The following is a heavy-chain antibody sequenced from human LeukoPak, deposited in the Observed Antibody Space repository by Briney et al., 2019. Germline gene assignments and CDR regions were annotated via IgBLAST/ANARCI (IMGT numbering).Heavy chain of an antibody. J-gene: IGHJ4*02. CDR3: ARLIGLTIAAAATDY. CDR2: MTTSSSYI. D-gene: IGHD6-13*01. Sequence: GGSLRLSCAASGFTFSSYSMNWVRQAPGKGLEWVSSMTTSSSYIYYADSVKGRFTISRDNAKNSLYLQMNSLRAEDTALYYCARLIGLTIAAAATDYWGQGTLVTVSS. CDR1: GFTFSSYS. V-gene: IGHV3-21*01.